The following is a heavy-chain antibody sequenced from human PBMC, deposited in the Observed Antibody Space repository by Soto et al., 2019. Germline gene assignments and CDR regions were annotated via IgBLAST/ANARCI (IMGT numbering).Heavy chain of an antibody. CDR1: GFTFINYA. J-gene: IGHJ2*01. Sequence: EVQVLESGGGLVQPGGSLRLSCAGSGFTFINYAMNWVRQAPGKGLEWVSSISGGGDAAFFPDSVRGRFTISRDNSKNTVTQQMNSLGVDDTAVYYCARKILGSTTRPNYCYFDLWGRGTLVTVSS. CDR2: ISGGGDAA. V-gene: IGHV3-23*01. CDR3: ARKILGSTTRPNYCYFDL. D-gene: IGHD7-27*01.